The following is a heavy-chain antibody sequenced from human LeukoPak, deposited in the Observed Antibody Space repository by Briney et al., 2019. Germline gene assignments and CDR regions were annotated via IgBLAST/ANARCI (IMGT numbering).Heavy chain of an antibody. J-gene: IGHJ4*02. Sequence: GGSLRLSCAASGFTFSSYGMHWVRQAPGKGLEWVAVIWYDRRNKYYADSVKGRFTISRDNSKNTLYLQMNSLRAEDTAVYYCARGGYTYGTFDYWGQGTLVAVSS. CDR1: GFTFSSYG. D-gene: IGHD5-18*01. V-gene: IGHV3-33*01. CDR3: ARGGYTYGTFDY. CDR2: IWYDRRNK.